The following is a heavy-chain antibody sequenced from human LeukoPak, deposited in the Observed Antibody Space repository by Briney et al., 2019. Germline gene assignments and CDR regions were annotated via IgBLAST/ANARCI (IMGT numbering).Heavy chain of an antibody. D-gene: IGHD6-13*01. CDR1: GGTFSSYA. V-gene: IGHV1-69*05. CDR2: IIPIFGTA. J-gene: IGHJ4*02. Sequence: SVKVSCKASGGTFSSYAISWVRQAPGQGLEWMGGIIPIFGTANYAQKFQGRVTITTDESTSTAYMELSSLRSEDTAVYYCARGRGIAARLLDYWGQGTLVTVSS. CDR3: ARGRGIAARLLDY.